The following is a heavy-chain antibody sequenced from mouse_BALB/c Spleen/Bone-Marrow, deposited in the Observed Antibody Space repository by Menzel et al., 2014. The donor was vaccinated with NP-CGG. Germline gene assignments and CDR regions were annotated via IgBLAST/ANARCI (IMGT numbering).Heavy chain of an antibody. CDR2: IHPNSGDT. D-gene: IGHD2-3*01. J-gene: IGHJ4*01. CDR3: TRDGVGGAMDY. V-gene: IGHV1S130*01. Sequence: QVQLQQSGSVLVRPGDSVKLSCKASGYTFTSTWIHWAKQRPGQGLEWIGEIHPNSGDTKYNEKLKGKATLTADTSSSTAYVDLSSLTSEDSAVYYCTRDGVGGAMDYCGQGTSVTVSS. CDR1: GYTFTSTW.